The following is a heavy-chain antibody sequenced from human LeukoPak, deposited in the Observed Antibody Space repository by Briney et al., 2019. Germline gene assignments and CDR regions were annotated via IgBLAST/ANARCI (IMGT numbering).Heavy chain of an antibody. J-gene: IGHJ4*02. Sequence: SETLSLTCIVSGDSITSYYWTWIRQPPGKGLEWIGFVSYSGNTNYNPSLKSRVTISLDTSRNQFSLKLNSVTAADTAVYYCARGVGSGYTDDWGQGTLVTVSS. CDR2: VSYSGNT. CDR1: GDSITSYY. V-gene: IGHV4-59*01. CDR3: ARGVGSGYTDD. D-gene: IGHD3-22*01.